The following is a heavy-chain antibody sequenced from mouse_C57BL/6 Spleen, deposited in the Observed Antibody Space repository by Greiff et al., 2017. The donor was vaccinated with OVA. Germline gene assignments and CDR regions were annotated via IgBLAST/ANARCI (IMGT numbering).Heavy chain of an antibody. CDR3: AHWDYWYFDV. D-gene: IGHD4-1*01. Sequence: VQLQQSGGGLVKPGGSLKLSCAASGFTFSDYGMHWVRQAPEKGLEWVAYISSGSSTIYYADTVKGRFTISRDNAKNTLFLQMTSLRSEDTAMDYCAHWDYWYFDVWGTGTTVTVSS. V-gene: IGHV5-17*01. CDR1: GFTFSDYG. J-gene: IGHJ1*03. CDR2: ISSGSSTI.